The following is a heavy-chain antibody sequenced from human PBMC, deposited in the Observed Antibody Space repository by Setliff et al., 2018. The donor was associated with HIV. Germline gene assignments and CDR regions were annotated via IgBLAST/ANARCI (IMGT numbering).Heavy chain of an antibody. V-gene: IGHV3-11*06. CDR3: VRERTGYYGEE. D-gene: IGHD3-9*01. Sequence: KPGGSLRLSCAASGFSFSDSHMTWIRQAPGKGLEWVSYISTTSSNTNYVDSVKGRFTISRDASKNTLYLQMNSLRPEDTAVYFCVRERTGYYGEEWGQGTLVTVSS. CDR2: ISTTSSNT. J-gene: IGHJ4*02. CDR1: GFSFSDSH.